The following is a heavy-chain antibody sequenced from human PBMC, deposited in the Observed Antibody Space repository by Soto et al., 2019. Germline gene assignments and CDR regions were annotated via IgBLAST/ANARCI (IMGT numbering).Heavy chain of an antibody. Sequence: SETLSLTCAVYGGSFSGYYWSWIRQPPGKGLEWIGEINHSGSTNYNPSLKSRVTISVDTSKNQFSLKLSSVTAADTAVYYCGRTGYYDSSGYYRTGDYWGQGTLVTVSS. D-gene: IGHD3-22*01. V-gene: IGHV4-34*01. CDR2: INHSGST. CDR1: GGSFSGYY. CDR3: GRTGYYDSSGYYRTGDY. J-gene: IGHJ4*02.